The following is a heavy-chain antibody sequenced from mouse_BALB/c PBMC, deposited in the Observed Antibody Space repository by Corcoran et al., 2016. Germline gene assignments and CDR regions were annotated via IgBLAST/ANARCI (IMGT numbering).Heavy chain of an antibody. CDR3: AREVPGGNLFDY. Sequence: EVQLQQSGPELVKPGASVKMSCKASGYTFTSYVIHWVKQKPGQGLEWIGYIYPYNDDIKYNEKLKGKATMTSDKSSSTAYMGLNSLTSEDSAVYYCAREVPGGNLFDYWGQGTTLAVSS. CDR2: IYPYNDDI. D-gene: IGHD2-1*01. V-gene: IGHV1S136*01. CDR1: GYTFTSYV. J-gene: IGHJ2*01.